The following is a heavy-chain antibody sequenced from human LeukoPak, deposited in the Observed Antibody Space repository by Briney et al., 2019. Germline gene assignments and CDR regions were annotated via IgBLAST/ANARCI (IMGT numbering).Heavy chain of an antibody. CDR2: ISYDGSNK. CDR3: ARDEGPPGFWSGYLTYYYGMDV. Sequence: GGSLRLSCTVSGFTFGDYAMHWVRQAPGKGLEWVAVISYDGSNKYYADSVKGRFTISRDNSKNTLYLQMNSLRAEDTAVYYCARDEGPPGFWSGYLTYYYGMDVWGQGTTVTVSS. CDR1: GFTFGDYA. V-gene: IGHV3-30-3*01. D-gene: IGHD3-3*01. J-gene: IGHJ6*02.